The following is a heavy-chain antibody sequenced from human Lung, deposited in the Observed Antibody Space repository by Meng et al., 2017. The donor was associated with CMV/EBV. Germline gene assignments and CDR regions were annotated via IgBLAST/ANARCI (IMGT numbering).Heavy chain of an antibody. CDR3: AKDIGGSAGYGMDV. V-gene: IGHV3-9*01. CDR2: ISWNSGSI. J-gene: IGHJ6*02. Sequence: SLKISCAASGFTFDDYAMHWVRQAPGKGLGWVSGISWNSGSIGYADSVKGRFTISRDNAKNSLYLQMNSLRAEDTALYYCAKDIGGSAGYGMDVWGQGTTVTSP. CDR1: GFTFDDYA.